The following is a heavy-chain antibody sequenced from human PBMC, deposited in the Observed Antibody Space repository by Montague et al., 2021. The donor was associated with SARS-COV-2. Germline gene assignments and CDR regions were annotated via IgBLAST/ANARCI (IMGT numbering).Heavy chain of an antibody. Sequence: SETLSLTCTVSGGSISSSSHYWGWIRQPPGKGLDWIGSIYYSGSTYYKPSLKSRVTIYVDTYKNQFSLQLSSVTAADTAVYYCARHSGRDTIFGVITIPDAFDIWGQGTTVTVSS. J-gene: IGHJ3*02. V-gene: IGHV4-39*01. CDR1: GGSISSSSHY. D-gene: IGHD3-3*01. CDR2: IYYSGST. CDR3: ARHSGRDTIFGVITIPDAFDI.